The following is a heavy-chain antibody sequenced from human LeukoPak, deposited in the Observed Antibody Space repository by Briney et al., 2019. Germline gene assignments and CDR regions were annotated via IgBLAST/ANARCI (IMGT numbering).Heavy chain of an antibody. CDR2: IYNTGST. CDR1: GGSISSSSYY. J-gene: IGHJ4*02. Sequence: SETLSLTCTVSGGSISSSSYYWGWIRQPPGKGLEWIGYIYNTGSTNYKSSLKSRVTMSLDTSKNQFSLRLNSVTAADTAVYYCASSYYDFWSDTYYFEYWGQGTLVTVSS. D-gene: IGHD3-3*01. V-gene: IGHV4-61*05. CDR3: ASSYYDFWSDTYYFEY.